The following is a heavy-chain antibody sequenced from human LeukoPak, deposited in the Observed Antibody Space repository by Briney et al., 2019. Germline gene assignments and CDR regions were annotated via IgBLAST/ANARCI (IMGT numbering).Heavy chain of an antibody. V-gene: IGHV4-38-2*01. J-gene: IGHJ4*02. Sequence: SETLSLTCAVSGYSISSGYYWGWIQQPPGKGLESIGSMYHSGNTYYNPSLKSRVTISIDTSKNQFSLKLSSVTAADTAIYYCARLRGQGFDSWGQGTLVTVSS. CDR3: ARLRGQGFDS. CDR2: MYHSGNT. CDR1: GYSISSGYY.